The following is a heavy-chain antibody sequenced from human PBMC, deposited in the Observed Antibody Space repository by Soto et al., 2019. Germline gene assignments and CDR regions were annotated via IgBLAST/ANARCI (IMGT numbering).Heavy chain of an antibody. CDR2: IVVGSGNT. Sequence: SVKVSCKASGFTFTSSAVQWVRQARGQRLEWIGWIVVGSGNTNYAQKFQERVTITRDMSTSTAYMELSSLRSEDTAVYYCERGGYYDSSGSRNYHYYGMNVWGQGTTVTVSS. V-gene: IGHV1-58*01. CDR1: GFTFTSSA. D-gene: IGHD3-22*01. CDR3: ERGGYYDSSGSRNYHYYGMNV. J-gene: IGHJ6*02.